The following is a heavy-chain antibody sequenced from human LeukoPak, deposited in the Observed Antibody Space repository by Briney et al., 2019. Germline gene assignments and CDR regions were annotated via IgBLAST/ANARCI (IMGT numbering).Heavy chain of an antibody. CDR1: GYTFTSYD. Sequence: ASVKVSCKASGYTFTSYDINWVRQATGQGLEWMGWMNPNSGNTGYAQKFQGRVTMTRNTSISTAYMELSSLRSGDTAVYYCARVLGQSRSLLWFGELLPHSDYWGQGTLVTVSS. D-gene: IGHD3-10*01. CDR2: MNPNSGNT. CDR3: ARVLGQSRSLLWFGELLPHSDY. J-gene: IGHJ4*02. V-gene: IGHV1-8*01.